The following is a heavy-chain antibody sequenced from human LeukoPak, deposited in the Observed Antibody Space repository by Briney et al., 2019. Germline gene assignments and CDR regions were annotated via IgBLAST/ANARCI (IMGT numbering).Heavy chain of an antibody. D-gene: IGHD6-13*01. Sequence: GGSLRLSCVVSGLIVRGSYMSWVRQAPGKGLEWVSVIYSGDRTYYADSVEGRFTISRDTSKNTLYLQMNNLRADDTAMYYCTRDLTGTTWSENDYWGQGTLVTISS. CDR1: GLIVRGSY. CDR2: IYSGDRT. CDR3: TRDLTGTTWSENDY. V-gene: IGHV3-53*01. J-gene: IGHJ4*02.